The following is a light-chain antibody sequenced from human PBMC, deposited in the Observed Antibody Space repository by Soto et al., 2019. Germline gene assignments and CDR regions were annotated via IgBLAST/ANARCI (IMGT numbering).Light chain of an antibody. Sequence: EGLLTQSAGTLSLSLGERATLSCRASQSVSDKVAWYQQTSGQPPKLLIYGASTRATGIPARFSGSGPGTDFTLTISSLEPEDFGVFFCQQYGNSPLTFGQGTKVAIK. CDR3: QQYGNSPLT. CDR1: QSVSDK. CDR2: GAS. J-gene: IGKJ1*01. V-gene: IGKV3-20*01.